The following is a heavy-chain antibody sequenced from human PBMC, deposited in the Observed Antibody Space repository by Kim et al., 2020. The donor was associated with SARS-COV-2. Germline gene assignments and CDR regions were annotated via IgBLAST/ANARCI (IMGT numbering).Heavy chain of an antibody. D-gene: IGHD3-16*02. CDR1: GGSISSSNW. Sequence: SETLSLTCAVSGGSISSSNWWSWVRQPPGKGLEWIGEIYHSGSTNYNPSLKSRVTISVDKSKNQFSLKLSSVTAADTAVYYCARAVLWRATPQSYVWGSYRYTTNWFDPWGQGTLVTVSS. CDR2: IYHSGST. J-gene: IGHJ5*02. V-gene: IGHV4-4*02. CDR3: ARAVLWRATPQSYVWGSYRYTTNWFDP.